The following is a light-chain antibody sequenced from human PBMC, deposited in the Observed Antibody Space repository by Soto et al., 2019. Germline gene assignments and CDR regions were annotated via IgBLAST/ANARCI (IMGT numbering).Light chain of an antibody. CDR1: QSIGNRY. V-gene: IGKV3-20*01. J-gene: IGKJ4*01. CDR3: HQYDTSPLT. CDR2: GAS. Sequence: EIVLAQSPGTLSLPPGERATLSCRASQSIGNRYIAWYQQKPGQAPRLLIYGASIRGTGTPDRFRGSGSGTDFTLTISRLEPEDFVVYYCHQYDTSPLTFGGGTRVEIK.